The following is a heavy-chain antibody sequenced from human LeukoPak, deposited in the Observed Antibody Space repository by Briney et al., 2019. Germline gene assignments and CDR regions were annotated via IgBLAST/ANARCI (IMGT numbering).Heavy chain of an antibody. CDR1: GFTFSSYA. D-gene: IGHD6-19*01. CDR3: ARARLEYRSGWYYFDY. J-gene: IGHJ4*02. Sequence: GRSLRLSCAASGFTFSSYAMHWVRQAPGKGLEWVAVISYDGSNKYYADSVKGRFTISRDNSKNTLYLQMNSLRAEDTAVYYCARARLEYRSGWYYFDYWGQGTLVTVSS. V-gene: IGHV3-30*14. CDR2: ISYDGSNK.